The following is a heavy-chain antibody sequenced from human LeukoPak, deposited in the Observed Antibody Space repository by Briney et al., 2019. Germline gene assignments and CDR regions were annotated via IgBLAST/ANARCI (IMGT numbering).Heavy chain of an antibody. V-gene: IGHV3-21*01. D-gene: IGHD4-11*01. J-gene: IGHJ4*02. Sequence: GGSLRLSCAASGFPFSSFSMNWVRQAPGKGLEWVSSISSSSSYIYYADSLKGRFTISRDNAKNSLYLQMNSLRAADTAVYYCARGDDYSRYYFDYWGQGTLVTVSS. CDR3: ARGDDYSRYYFDY. CDR2: ISSSSSYI. CDR1: GFPFSSFS.